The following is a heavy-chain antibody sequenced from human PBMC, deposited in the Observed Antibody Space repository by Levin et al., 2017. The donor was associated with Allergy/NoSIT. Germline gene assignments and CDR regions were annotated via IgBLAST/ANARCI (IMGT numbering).Heavy chain of an antibody. J-gene: IGHJ3*02. CDR3: AKVPRSSTFGGVIAADAFDI. CDR2: ISGSGGST. CDR1: GFTFSSYA. Sequence: GESLKISCAASGFTFSSYAMSWVRQAPGKGLEWVSAISGSGGSTYYADSVKGRFTISRDNSKNTLYLQMNSLRAEDTAVYYCAKVPRSSTFGGVIAADAFDIWGQGTMVTVSS. V-gene: IGHV3-23*01. D-gene: IGHD3-16*02.